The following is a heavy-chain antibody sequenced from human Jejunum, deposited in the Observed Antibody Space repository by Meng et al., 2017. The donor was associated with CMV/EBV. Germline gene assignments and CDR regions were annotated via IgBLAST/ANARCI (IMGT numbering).Heavy chain of an antibody. D-gene: IGHD4-17*01. J-gene: IGHJ4*02. V-gene: IGHV3-23*01. CDR3: AKDDGRDYGQGYFDY. CDR2: ISNSGRSA. CDR1: GFTFSSYA. Sequence: SGFTFSSYAISWVRQAPGQGLEWVSAISNSGRSAYYTDSVKGRFSISRDASENTVFLQMTNLRVEDTAMYYCAKDDGRDYGQGYFDYWGQGTLVTVSS.